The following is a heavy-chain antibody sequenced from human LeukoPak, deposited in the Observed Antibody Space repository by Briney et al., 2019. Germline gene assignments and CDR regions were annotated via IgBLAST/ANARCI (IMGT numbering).Heavy chain of an antibody. V-gene: IGHV1-24*01. D-gene: IGHD4-11*01. CDR2: FEPEDGET. CDR1: GYTLTELS. Sequence: ASVKVFCKVSGYTLTELSMHWVRQAPGKGLEWMGGFEPEDGETIYAQKFQGRVTMTEDASTDTAYMELSSLTPEDTAVYYCATGLPFDPWGQGTLVTVSS. CDR3: ATGLPFDP. J-gene: IGHJ5*02.